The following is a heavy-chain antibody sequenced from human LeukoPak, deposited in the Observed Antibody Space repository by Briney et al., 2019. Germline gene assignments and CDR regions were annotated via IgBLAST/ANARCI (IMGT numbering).Heavy chain of an antibody. CDR1: GFNVGDYG. V-gene: IGHV3-30*02. J-gene: IGHJ4*02. D-gene: IGHD2-2*01. CDR2: IRYDGSNK. CDR3: ARDWYHAIDY. Sequence: GGSLRLSCTASGFNVGDYGLSWVRQAPGKGLEWVAFIRYDGSNKYYADSVKGRFTISRDNSKNTLYLQMNSLRAEDTAVYYCARDWYHAIDYWGQGALVTVSS.